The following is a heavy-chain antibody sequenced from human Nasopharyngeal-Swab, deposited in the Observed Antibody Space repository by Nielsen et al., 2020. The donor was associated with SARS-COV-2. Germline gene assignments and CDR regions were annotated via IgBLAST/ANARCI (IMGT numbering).Heavy chain of an antibody. CDR2: IYSGGST. J-gene: IGHJ4*02. Sequence: WIRQGPGKGLEWVSAIYSGGSTYYADSVKGRFTISRDNSKNTLYLQMNSLRAEDTAVYYCARGLRGYSGYSDYWGQGTLVTVSS. D-gene: IGHD5-12*01. V-gene: IGHV3-53*01. CDR3: ARGLRGYSGYSDY.